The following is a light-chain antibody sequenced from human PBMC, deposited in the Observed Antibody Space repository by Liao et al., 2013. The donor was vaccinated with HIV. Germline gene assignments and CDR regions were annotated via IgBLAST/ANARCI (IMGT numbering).Light chain of an antibody. CDR2: YDT. CDR1: NIGSKS. CDR3: QVWDTGNDHPRV. V-gene: IGLV3-21*01. J-gene: IGLJ3*02. Sequence: SFVLTQPPSVSVAPGKTASITCGGSNIGSKSVHWYQQKPGQAPVLVIYYDTERPSGVPERMSGSKSGNTATLTISRVEAGDEADYYCQVWDTGNDHPRVFGGGTKLSVL.